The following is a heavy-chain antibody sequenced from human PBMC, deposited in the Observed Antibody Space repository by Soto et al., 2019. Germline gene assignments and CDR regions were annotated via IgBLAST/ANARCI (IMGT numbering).Heavy chain of an antibody. CDR2: INPSGGST. D-gene: IGHD6-19*01. CDR3: ARDAYSSGWYKSGFDP. J-gene: IGHJ5*02. V-gene: IGHV1-46*01. Sequence: ASVKVSCKASGYTFTSYYMHRVRQAPGQGLEWMGIINPSGGSTSYAQKFQGRVTMTRDTSTSTVYMELSSLRSEDTAVYYCARDAYSSGWYKSGFDPWGQGTLVTVSS. CDR1: GYTFTSYY.